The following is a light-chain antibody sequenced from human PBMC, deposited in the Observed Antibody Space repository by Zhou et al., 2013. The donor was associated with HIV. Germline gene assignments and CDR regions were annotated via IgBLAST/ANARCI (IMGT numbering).Light chain of an antibody. CDR1: QSITTY. CDR2: AAS. Sequence: DIQMTQSPSSLSASVGDRVTITCRASQSITTYLNWYQHKPGKAPKLLMFAASTLQSGVPSRFSGSGSGTDFTLTISSLQPEDFATYYCQQSYSTPPTFGQGTKVEIK. CDR3: QQSYSTPPT. V-gene: IGKV1-39*01. J-gene: IGKJ1*01.